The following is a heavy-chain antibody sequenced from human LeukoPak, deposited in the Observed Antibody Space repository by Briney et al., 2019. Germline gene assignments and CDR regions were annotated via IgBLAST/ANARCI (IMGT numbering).Heavy chain of an antibody. V-gene: IGHV3-13*01. J-gene: IGHJ4*02. CDR1: GFTFSSYD. Sequence: GGSLRLSCAASGFTFSSYDMHWVRQATGKGPEWVSAIGTAGDTYYPGSVKGRFTISRENAKNSLYLQMNSLRAGDTAVYYCARGYSYGQIDYWGQGTLVTVSS. CDR2: IGTAGDT. D-gene: IGHD5-18*01. CDR3: ARGYSYGQIDY.